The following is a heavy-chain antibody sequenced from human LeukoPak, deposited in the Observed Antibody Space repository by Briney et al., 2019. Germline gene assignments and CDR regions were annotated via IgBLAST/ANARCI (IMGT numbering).Heavy chain of an antibody. CDR3: ARGSGYSSGWPPFDY. CDR1: GFTVSSNY. CDR2: ISSSGSTM. J-gene: IGHJ4*02. V-gene: IGHV3-11*01. D-gene: IGHD6-19*01. Sequence: GGSLRLSCAASGFTVSSNYMSWVRQAPGKGLEWVSYISSSGSTMYYADSVKGRFTISRDNAKNSLYLQMNSLRAEDTAVYYCARGSGYSSGWPPFDYWGQGTLVTVSS.